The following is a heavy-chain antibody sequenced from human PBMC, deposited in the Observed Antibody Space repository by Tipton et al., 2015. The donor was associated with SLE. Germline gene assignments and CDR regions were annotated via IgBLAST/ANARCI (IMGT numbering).Heavy chain of an antibody. V-gene: IGHV4-61*10. J-gene: IGHJ3*01. CDR3: ARHPRSQLLRSGAFDL. CDR2: IYISGRT. D-gene: IGHD1-26*01. Sequence: TLSLTCTVSGGSISSADYYWSWIRQPAGKGLEWIGYIYISGRTNYNPSLKSRVTISVDTSKNQFSLKLGSVTAADTAVYYCARHPRSQLLRSGAFDLWGQGTVVTVSS. CDR1: GGSISSADYY.